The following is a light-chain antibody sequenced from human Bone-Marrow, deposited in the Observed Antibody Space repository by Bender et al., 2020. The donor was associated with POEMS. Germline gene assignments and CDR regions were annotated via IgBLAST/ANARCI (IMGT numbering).Light chain of an antibody. CDR3: SSFTSSYTLL. V-gene: IGLV2-14*03. CDR2: DVT. J-gene: IGLJ3*02. Sequence: QSALTQPASVSGSPGQSITISCTGTGSDVGGYNLVSWYQQHPGKTPRLILYDVTNRPSGISTRFSGSKSGNTASLTISGLQTEDEADYYCSSFTSSYTLLFGGGTKVTVL. CDR1: GSDVGGYNL.